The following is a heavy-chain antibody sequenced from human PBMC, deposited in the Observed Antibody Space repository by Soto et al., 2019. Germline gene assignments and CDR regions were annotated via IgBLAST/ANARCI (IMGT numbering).Heavy chain of an antibody. CDR3: TRGGSAEGY. V-gene: IGHV1-46*03. CDR1: GYTFTTYY. D-gene: IGHD6-6*01. CDR2: INPSGGST. Sequence: ASVKVSCKASGYTFTTYYIHWVRQAPGQGLVWMGIINPSGGSTSYAQKFQGRVTMTRDTSTSTVYMELSSLRYEDTAVYYCTRGGSAEGYWGQGTLVTVSS. J-gene: IGHJ4*02.